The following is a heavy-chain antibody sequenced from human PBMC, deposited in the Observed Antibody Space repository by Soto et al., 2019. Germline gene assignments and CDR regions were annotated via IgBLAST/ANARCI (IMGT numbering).Heavy chain of an antibody. J-gene: IGHJ4*02. CDR1: GFTFSTYS. CDR2: INSDAYI. Sequence: EMQLVESGGGLVKPGGSLRLSCAASGFTFSTYSMNWVRQAPGKGLEWLSSINSDAYIYYADSVQGRFTVSRDNAKNSLYLQMSSLTDEDTAVYYCARGGGYCSGGGCRYFDYWGQGTLVTVSS. CDR3: ARGGGYCSGGGCRYFDY. D-gene: IGHD2-15*01. V-gene: IGHV3-21*01.